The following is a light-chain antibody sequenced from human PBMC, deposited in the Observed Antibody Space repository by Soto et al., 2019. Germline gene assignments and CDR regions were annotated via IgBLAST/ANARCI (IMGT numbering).Light chain of an antibody. CDR3: AAWDDSLNGRGV. CDR2: SNN. CDR1: SSTIGSNT. V-gene: IGLV1-44*01. Sequence: QAVVTQPPSASGTPGQRATFLGPGASSTIGSNTVNWYQQLPGTAPKLLIYSNNQRPSGVPDRFSGSKSGTSASLAISGLQSEDEADYYCAAWDDSLNGRGVFGGGTKLTVL. J-gene: IGLJ2*01.